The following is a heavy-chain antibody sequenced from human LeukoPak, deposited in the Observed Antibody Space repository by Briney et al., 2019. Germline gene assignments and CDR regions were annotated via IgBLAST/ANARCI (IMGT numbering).Heavy chain of an antibody. CDR3: AKATGTLGN. J-gene: IGHJ4*02. D-gene: IGHD1-1*01. Sequence: NTGGSLRLSCAASGFTFSSYSMNWVRQAPGKGLEWVSSISSSSSYIYYADSVKGRFTISRDNSKNTLYLQMNSLTAEDTAIYYCAKATGTLGNWGQGTLVTVSS. CDR2: ISSSSSYI. V-gene: IGHV3-21*04. CDR1: GFTFSSYS.